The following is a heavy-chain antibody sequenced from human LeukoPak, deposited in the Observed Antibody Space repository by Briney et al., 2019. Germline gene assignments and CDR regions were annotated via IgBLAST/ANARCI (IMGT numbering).Heavy chain of an antibody. CDR1: GFTFSSYS. V-gene: IGHV3-21*01. Sequence: GGSLRLSCAASGFTFSSYSMNWVRQAPEKGLEWVSFISSSSIYISYADSMKGRFTISRDNAKNSLYLQMNSLRAEDTAVYYCARGGRDAFDIWGQGTMVTVSS. CDR3: ARGGRDAFDI. J-gene: IGHJ3*02. D-gene: IGHD6-25*01. CDR2: ISSSSIYI.